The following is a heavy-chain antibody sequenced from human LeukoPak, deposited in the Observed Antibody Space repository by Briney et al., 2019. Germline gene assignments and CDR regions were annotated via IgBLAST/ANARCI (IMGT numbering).Heavy chain of an antibody. Sequence: GASVKVSCKASGYTFTSYDINWVRQAPGQGLEWMGWMNPNSGNTGYAQKSQGRVTMTRNTSISTAYMELSSLRSEDTAVYYCARDWHGGVCYFDYWGQGTLVTVSS. CDR1: GYTFTSYD. J-gene: IGHJ4*02. D-gene: IGHD2-8*02. CDR3: ARDWHGGVCYFDY. V-gene: IGHV1-8*01. CDR2: MNPNSGNT.